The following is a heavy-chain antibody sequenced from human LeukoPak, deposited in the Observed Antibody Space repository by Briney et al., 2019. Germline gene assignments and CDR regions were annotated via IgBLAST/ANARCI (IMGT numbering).Heavy chain of an antibody. CDR1: GYTFTGYY. CDR2: INPNSGGT. CDR3: ARDTLYSSSYYDCFDP. V-gene: IGHV1-2*02. Sequence: ASVKVSCKASGYTFTGYYMHWVRQAPGQGLEWMGWINPNSGGTNYAQKFQGRVTMTRDTSISTAYMELSRLRSDDTAVYYCARDTLYSSSYYDCFDPWGQGTLVTVSS. D-gene: IGHD6-6*01. J-gene: IGHJ5*02.